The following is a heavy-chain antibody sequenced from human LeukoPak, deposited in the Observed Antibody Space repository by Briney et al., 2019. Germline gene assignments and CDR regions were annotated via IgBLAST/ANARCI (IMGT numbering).Heavy chain of an antibody. J-gene: IGHJ4*02. V-gene: IGHV3-11*01. CDR3: ARATLGYSYGAFDY. CDR1: GFTFSDYY. Sequence: GGSLRLSCAASGFTFSDYYMSWIRQAPGKGLEWVSYISSSGSIIYHADSVKGRFTISRDNAKNSLYLQMNSLRAEDTAVYYCARATLGYSYGAFDYWGQGTLVTVSS. CDR2: ISSSGSII. D-gene: IGHD5-18*01.